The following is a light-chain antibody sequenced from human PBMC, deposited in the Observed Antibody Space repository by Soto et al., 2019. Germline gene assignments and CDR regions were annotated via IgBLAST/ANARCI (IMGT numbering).Light chain of an antibody. Sequence: QSVLTQPPSVSEAPGQRVTLSCTGSSSNIGAGYWAHWYQQDPGTAPKLLIYGNNNRPSGVPDRFSGSKSGTSASLAITGPEAEDEAEYYCQYYDSSLSGYVFGTGTKVTVL. CDR2: GNN. J-gene: IGLJ1*01. V-gene: IGLV1-40*01. CDR1: SSNIGAGYW. CDR3: QYYDSSLSGYV.